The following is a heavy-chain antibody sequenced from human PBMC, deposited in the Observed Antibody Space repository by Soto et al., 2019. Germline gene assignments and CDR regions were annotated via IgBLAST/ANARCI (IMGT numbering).Heavy chain of an antibody. CDR3: ARLAPRDGDPKTVRAFDI. V-gene: IGHV4-59*01. CDR1: GGSISSYF. D-gene: IGHD1-1*01. Sequence: SETLSLTCTVSGGSISSYFWSWIRQPPGKGLEWIAYISSSGSTSYNPSLRSRVTISLDTSKNQFSLRSSSVTAADTAVYYCARLAPRDGDPKTVRAFDIWGQGTMVTVSS. J-gene: IGHJ3*02. CDR2: ISSSGST.